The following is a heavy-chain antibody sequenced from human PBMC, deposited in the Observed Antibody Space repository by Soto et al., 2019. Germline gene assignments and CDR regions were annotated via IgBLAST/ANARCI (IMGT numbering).Heavy chain of an antibody. Sequence: PGESLKISCKGSGYSFTSYWIGWVRQMPGKGLEWMGIIYPGDSDTRYSPSFQGQVTISADKSISTAYLQWSSLKASDTAMYYCARPSDYDSSGYNYFDYWGQGTLVTVSS. CDR3: ARPSDYDSSGYNYFDY. D-gene: IGHD3-22*01. CDR1: GYSFTSYW. V-gene: IGHV5-51*01. CDR2: IYPGDSDT. J-gene: IGHJ4*02.